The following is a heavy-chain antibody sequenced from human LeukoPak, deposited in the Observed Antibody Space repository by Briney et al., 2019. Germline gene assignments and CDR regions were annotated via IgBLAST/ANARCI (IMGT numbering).Heavy chain of an antibody. CDR3: ARDSWLVYYDSSDFDY. CDR2: ISAYNGNT. J-gene: IGHJ4*02. Sequence: ASVKVSCTASGYTFTSYGISWVRQAPGQGLEWMGWISAYNGNTNYAQKLQGRVTMTTDTSTSTAYMELRSLRSDATAVYYCARDSWLVYYDSSDFDYWGQGTLVTVSS. D-gene: IGHD3-22*01. CDR1: GYTFTSYG. V-gene: IGHV1-18*01.